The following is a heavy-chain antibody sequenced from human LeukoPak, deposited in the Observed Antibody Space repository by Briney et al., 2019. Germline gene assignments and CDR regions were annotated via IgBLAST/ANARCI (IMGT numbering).Heavy chain of an antibody. Sequence: ASVKVSCKASGYTFTSYDINWVRQATGQGLEWMGWMNPNSGNTGYAQKFQGRVTITRNTSIGTAYMELSSLRSEDTAVYYCARVESDSSSWYFDYWGQGTLVTVSS. CDR3: ARVESDSSSWYFDY. J-gene: IGHJ4*02. CDR1: GYTFTSYD. CDR2: MNPNSGNT. D-gene: IGHD6-13*01. V-gene: IGHV1-8*03.